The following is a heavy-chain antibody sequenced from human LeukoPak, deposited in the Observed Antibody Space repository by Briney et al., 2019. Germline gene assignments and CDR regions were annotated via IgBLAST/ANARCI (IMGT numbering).Heavy chain of an antibody. D-gene: IGHD3-10*01. J-gene: IGHJ4*02. Sequence: PSETLSLTCAVSGYSTTSSSWWGWIRQPPGKGLEWIGYIYHSGTTYYNPSLQSRVTMSVDTSENQFSLKLSSVTAVDTAVYYCARKENVYYYFDYWGQGTLVTVSS. V-gene: IGHV4-28*01. CDR3: ARKENVYYYFDY. CDR1: GYSTTSSSW. CDR2: IYHSGTT.